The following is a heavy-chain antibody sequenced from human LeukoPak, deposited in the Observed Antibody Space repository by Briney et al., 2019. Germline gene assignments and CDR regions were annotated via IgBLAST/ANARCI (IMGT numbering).Heavy chain of an antibody. CDR2: IRSKSNNYAT. CDR3: TRLYCGGGYCYYFDY. D-gene: IGHD2-21*01. J-gene: IGHJ4*02. V-gene: IGHV3-73*01. CDR1: GFTFSGSA. Sequence: GGSLRLSCAASGFTFSGSAMHWVRQASGKGLEWVGRIRSKSNNYATAYAASVNGRFNISRDDSKNMLYLQMNSLKTEDTAVYYCTRLYCGGGYCYYFDYWGQGTLVTVSS.